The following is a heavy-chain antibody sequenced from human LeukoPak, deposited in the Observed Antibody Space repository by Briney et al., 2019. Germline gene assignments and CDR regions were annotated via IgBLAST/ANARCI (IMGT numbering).Heavy chain of an antibody. CDR3: TRDDSSGYPDR. J-gene: IGHJ5*02. CDR2: SRNKANSYTT. Sequence: GRSLRLSCAASGFTFSDHYMDWVRQAPGKGLEWVGRSRNKANSYTTEYAASVKGRFTISRDDSKNSLYLQMNSLRTEDTAVYYCTRDDSSGYPDRWGQGTLVTVSS. D-gene: IGHD3-22*01. CDR1: GFTFSDHY. V-gene: IGHV3-72*01.